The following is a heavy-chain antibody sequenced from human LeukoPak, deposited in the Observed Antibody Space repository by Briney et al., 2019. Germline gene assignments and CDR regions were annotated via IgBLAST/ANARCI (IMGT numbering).Heavy chain of an antibody. CDR3: ARRGNYYGSGSNNWFDP. CDR2: ISGSGSTI. Sequence: PGGSLRLSCAASGFTFSDYYMSWIRQAPGKGLEWVSYISGSGSTIYYADSVKGRFTISRDNAKNTLYLQMNSLRAEDTAVYYCARRGNYYGSGSNNWFDPWGQGTLVTVSS. CDR1: GFTFSDYY. J-gene: IGHJ5*02. D-gene: IGHD3-10*01. V-gene: IGHV3-11*04.